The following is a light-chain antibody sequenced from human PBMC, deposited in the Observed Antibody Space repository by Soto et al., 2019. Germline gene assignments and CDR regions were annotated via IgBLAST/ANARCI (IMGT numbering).Light chain of an antibody. CDR1: SSDVGSYNL. CDR2: EGS. CDR3: CSYAGSSAGV. Sequence: QSVLTQPASVSGSPGQSITISCTGTSSDVGSYNLVSWYRQEPGKAPKLMIYEGSKRPSGVSYRFSGSKSGNTASLTISGLQAEDEADYYCCSYAGSSAGVFGGGTKLTVL. J-gene: IGLJ3*02. V-gene: IGLV2-23*01.